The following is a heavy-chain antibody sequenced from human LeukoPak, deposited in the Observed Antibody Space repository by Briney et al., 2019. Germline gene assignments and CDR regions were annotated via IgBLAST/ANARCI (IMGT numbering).Heavy chain of an antibody. CDR1: GFTFSNYG. Sequence: GGSLRLSWAASGFTFSNYGMNWVRQAPGKGLEWVSYISSSSSTISYADSVKGRFTISRDKAKNSLYLQMNSLRAEDTAVYYCARGGAARPDYWGQGTLVTVSS. V-gene: IGHV3-48*01. CDR3: ARGGAARPDY. CDR2: ISSSSSTI. J-gene: IGHJ4*02. D-gene: IGHD6-6*01.